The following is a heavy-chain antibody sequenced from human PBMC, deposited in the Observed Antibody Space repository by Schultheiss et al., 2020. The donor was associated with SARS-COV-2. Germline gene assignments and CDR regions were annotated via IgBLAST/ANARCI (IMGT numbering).Heavy chain of an antibody. CDR1: GFTFSSYS. Sequence: GGSLRLSCAASGFTFSSYSMNWVRQAPGKGLEWVAVIWYDGSNKYYADSVKGRFTISRDNSKNTLYLQMNSLRAEDTAVYYCARDKSLRITMIGDYWGQGTLVTVSS. CDR3: ARDKSLRITMIGDY. D-gene: IGHD3-22*01. CDR2: IWYDGSNK. V-gene: IGHV3-33*08. J-gene: IGHJ4*02.